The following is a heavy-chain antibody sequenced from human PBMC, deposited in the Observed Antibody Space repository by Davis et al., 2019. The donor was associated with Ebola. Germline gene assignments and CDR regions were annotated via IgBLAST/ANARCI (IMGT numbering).Heavy chain of an antibody. D-gene: IGHD1-14*01. J-gene: IGHJ4*02. CDR2: IIPIFGTA. Sequence: AASVKVSCKASGGTFSSYAISWVRQAPGQGLEWMGGIIPIFGTANYAQKFQGRVTITADESTSTAYMELSSLRSEDTAVYYCARGGGNHLPFEYWGQGTLVSVSS. CDR3: ARGGGNHLPFEY. CDR1: GGTFSSYA. V-gene: IGHV1-69*13.